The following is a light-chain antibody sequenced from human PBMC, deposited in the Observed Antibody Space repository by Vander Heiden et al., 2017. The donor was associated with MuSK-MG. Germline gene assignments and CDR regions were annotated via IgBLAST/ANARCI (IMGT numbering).Light chain of an antibody. CDR1: QDISNY. CDR2: DAA. CDR3: QQYENLRVT. J-gene: IGKJ3*01. V-gene: IGKV1-33*01. Sequence: DIQLTQSPSSLSASVGDRVHITCQATQDISNYLNWYQQKPGTAPKLLMYDAANLETGVPARLSGSGSGADFTFTISSMQPEDIATDYCQQYENLRVTFGPGTKVDIK.